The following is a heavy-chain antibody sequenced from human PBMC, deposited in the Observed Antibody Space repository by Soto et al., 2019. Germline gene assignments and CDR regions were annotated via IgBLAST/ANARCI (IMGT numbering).Heavy chain of an antibody. V-gene: IGHV4-31*03. CDR2: IYYSGST. D-gene: IGHD2-21*02. CDR1: GGSISSGGYY. J-gene: IGHJ4*02. CDR3: ARLCRPGGDCLLDY. Sequence: QVQLQESGPGLVKPSQTLSLTCTVSGGSISSGGYYGSWIRQHPGKGLEWIGYIYYSGSTYYNPSLESRVTISVDTSKNQFSLKLSSVTAADTAVYYCARLCRPGGDCLLDYWGQGTLVTVSS.